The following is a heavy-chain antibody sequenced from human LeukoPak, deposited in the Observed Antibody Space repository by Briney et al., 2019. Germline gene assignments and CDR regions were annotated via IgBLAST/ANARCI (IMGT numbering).Heavy chain of an antibody. D-gene: IGHD6-19*01. CDR2: IYPGDSDT. V-gene: IGHV5-51*01. Sequence: GESLKISCKGSGYSFTSYWIGWVRQMPGKGLEWMGIIYPGDSDTRYSPSFQGQVTISADKSISTAYLQWSSLKASDTAMYYCARRVAKGGSGWYLYAFDIWGQGTMVTVSS. J-gene: IGHJ3*02. CDR3: ARRVAKGGSGWYLYAFDI. CDR1: GYSFTSYW.